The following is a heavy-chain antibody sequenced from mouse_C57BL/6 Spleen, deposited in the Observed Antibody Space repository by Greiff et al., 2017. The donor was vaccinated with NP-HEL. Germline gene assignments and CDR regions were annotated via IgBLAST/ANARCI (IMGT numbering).Heavy chain of an antibody. D-gene: IGHD2-3*01. Sequence: QVQLQQPGTDLVKPGASVKLSCKASGYTFTSYWMHWVKQRPGQGLEWIGTINPRSGGTNCNEKFRNKATLTVDISSRTAYMQLSSLTSEDSAVYYCLRGDGYYWGQGTTLTVSS. CDR1: GYTFTSYW. J-gene: IGHJ2*01. V-gene: IGHV1-53*01. CDR3: LRGDGYY. CDR2: INPRSGGT.